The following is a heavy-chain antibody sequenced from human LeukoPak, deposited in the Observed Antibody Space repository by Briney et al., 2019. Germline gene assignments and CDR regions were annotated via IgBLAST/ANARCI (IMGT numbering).Heavy chain of an antibody. CDR2: IYPRDGST. CDR1: GYSLTSNY. Sequence: ASVKVSCKASGYSLTSNYIHWVRQAPGQGLEWMGMIYPRDGSTSYAQKFQGRVTVTRDTSTSTVHMELSGLRSEDTAVYYCARDQEAFDYWGQGTLVTVSS. J-gene: IGHJ4*02. CDR3: ARDQEAFDY. V-gene: IGHV1-46*01.